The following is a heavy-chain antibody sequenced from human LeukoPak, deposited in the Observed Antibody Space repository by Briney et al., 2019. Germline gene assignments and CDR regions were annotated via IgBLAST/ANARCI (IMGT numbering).Heavy chain of an antibody. CDR1: GGTFSSYA. J-gene: IGHJ6*03. D-gene: IGHD6-13*01. CDR2: IIPIFGTA. V-gene: IGHV1-69*05. Sequence: GSSVKVSCKASGGTFSSYAISWVRQAPGQGLEWMGGIIPIFGTANYAQKLQGRVTMTTDTSTSTAYMELRSLRSDDTAVYYCARDAIAAAGTQLPYYYYYMDVWGKGTTVTISS. CDR3: ARDAIAAAGTQLPYYYYYMDV.